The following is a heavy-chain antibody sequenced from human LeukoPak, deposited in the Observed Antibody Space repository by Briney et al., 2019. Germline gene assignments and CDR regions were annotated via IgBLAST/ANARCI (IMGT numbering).Heavy chain of an antibody. CDR3: AKGESSGGACYCGSDY. D-gene: IGHD2-15*01. CDR1: GLTLSDQY. J-gene: IGHJ4*02. Sequence: GGSLRLSCAASGLTLSDQYMYWIRQAPGKGLEWVSGISGSGDITYYADSVKGRFTISRDNSKNTLYLQMNSLRAEDTAIYYCAKGESSGGACYCGSDYWGQGTLVTVSS. V-gene: IGHV3-23*01. CDR2: ISGSGDIT.